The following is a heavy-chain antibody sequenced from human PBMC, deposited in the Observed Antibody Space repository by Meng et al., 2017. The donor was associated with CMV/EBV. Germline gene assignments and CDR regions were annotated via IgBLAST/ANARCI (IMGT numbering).Heavy chain of an antibody. J-gene: IGHJ5*02. V-gene: IGHV4-34*01. CDR2: INNSGGT. CDR3: ARLRPYSSSWYGPGWFDP. Sequence: GSLRLSCVVYGGSFSGSYWNWIRQSPGKGLEWIGEINNSGGTYYNPSLETRVAISIDTSKKQFSLKLNSVTAADTAVYYCARLRPYSSSWYGPGWFDPWGQGTLVTVSS. D-gene: IGHD6-13*01. CDR1: GGSFSGSY.